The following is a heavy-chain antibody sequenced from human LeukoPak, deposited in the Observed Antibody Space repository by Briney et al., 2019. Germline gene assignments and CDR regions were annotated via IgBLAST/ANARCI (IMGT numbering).Heavy chain of an antibody. CDR3: ARRSCSGGNCYLDI. V-gene: IGHV5-51*01. D-gene: IGHD2-15*01. Sequence: GESLKISCKASGYSFTNYWIGWVRQMPGKGLEWMGIIYPGDSDTRYSPFFQGQVTISADKSISTAYLQWSSLKASDSAIYYCARRSCSGGNCYLDIWGQGTMVTVSS. CDR1: GYSFTNYW. CDR2: IYPGDSDT. J-gene: IGHJ3*02.